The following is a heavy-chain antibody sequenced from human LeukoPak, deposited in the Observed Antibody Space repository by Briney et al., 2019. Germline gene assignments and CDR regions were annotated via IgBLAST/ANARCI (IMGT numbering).Heavy chain of an antibody. CDR1: GFSFSYY. D-gene: IGHD4-17*01. CDR2: IYYSGST. Sequence: PGGSLRLSCAASGFSFSYYWMTWVRQAPGRGLEWIGSIYYSGSTYYNPSLKSRVTISVDTSKNQFSLKLSSVTAADTAVYYCARHEGDGDYAYYMDVWGKGTTVTISS. CDR3: ARHEGDGDYAYYMDV. J-gene: IGHJ6*03. V-gene: IGHV4-39*01.